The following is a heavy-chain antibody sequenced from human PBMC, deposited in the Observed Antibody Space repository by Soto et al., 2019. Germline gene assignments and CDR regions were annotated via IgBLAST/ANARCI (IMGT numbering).Heavy chain of an antibody. CDR3: VGGYYFGDY. Sequence: QVQLVESGGGVVQPGRSLRLSCAASGFTFSSYGMHWVLQAPGKGLEWVAVISSDGSNKYYADSVKGRFTISRDNSKNTLYLQMNSLRPEDTAVYYCVGGYYFGDYWGQGTLVTVSS. J-gene: IGHJ4*02. CDR1: GFTFSSYG. V-gene: IGHV3-30*03. CDR2: ISSDGSNK. D-gene: IGHD3-22*01.